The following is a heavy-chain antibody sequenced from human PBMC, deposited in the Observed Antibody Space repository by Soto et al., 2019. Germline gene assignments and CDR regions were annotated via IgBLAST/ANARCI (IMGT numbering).Heavy chain of an antibody. J-gene: IGHJ5*02. V-gene: IGHV4-28*01. CDR1: GYSISSSNW. CDR3: ARNFSPRYCTNGVYYPGPNWFDP. CDR2: IYYSGST. D-gene: IGHD2-8*01. Sequence: SATLSLTCAVSGYSISSSNWWGWIRQPPGKGLEWIGYIYYSGSTYYNPSLKSRVTMSVDTSKNQFSLKLSSVTAVDTAVSYCARNFSPRYCTNGVYYPGPNWFDPWGQGTLVTVS.